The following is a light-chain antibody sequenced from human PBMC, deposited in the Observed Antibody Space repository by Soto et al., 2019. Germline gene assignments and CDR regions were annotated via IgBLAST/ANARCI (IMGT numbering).Light chain of an antibody. V-gene: IGKV3-11*01. CDR3: QQRSNWPRT. CDR2: DAS. J-gene: IGKJ1*01. CDR1: QSVSSY. Sequence: EIVLTQSPATLSLSPGERATISCRASQSVSSYLAWYQQKPGQAPRLLIYDASNRSTGIPARFSGSGSGTDFTLTISSLEPEDFAVYYCQQRSNWPRTFGQGNKVEIK.